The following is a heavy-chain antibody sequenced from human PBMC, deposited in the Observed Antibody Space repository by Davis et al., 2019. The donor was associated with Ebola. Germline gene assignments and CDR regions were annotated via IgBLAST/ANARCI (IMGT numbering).Heavy chain of an antibody. V-gene: IGHV3-23*01. CDR3: AKANGGNYYYGMDV. J-gene: IGHJ6*02. D-gene: IGHD2-8*01. CDR1: GFTFGDNA. Sequence: GGSLRLSCTTSGFTFGDNAMSWVRQAPGKGLEWVSAISGSGGSTYYADSVKGRFTISRDNSKNTLYLQMNSLRAEDTAVYYCAKANGGNYYYGMDVWGQGTTVTVSS. CDR2: ISGSGGST.